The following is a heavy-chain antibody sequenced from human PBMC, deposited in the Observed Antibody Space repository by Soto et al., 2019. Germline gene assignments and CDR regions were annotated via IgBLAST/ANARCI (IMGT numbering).Heavy chain of an antibody. D-gene: IGHD6-19*01. CDR2: ISDDGSNK. CDR1: GFTFSSYG. V-gene: IGHV3-30*03. J-gene: IGHJ4*02. CDR3: ATDSEYSSGWYFDY. Sequence: PGGSLRLACAASGFTFSSYGMHWVRQAPGKGLEWVAVISDDGSNKYYPDSVKGRFTISRDNSKNTLYLQMNSLRAEDTALYFCATDSEYSSGWYFDYWGQGT.